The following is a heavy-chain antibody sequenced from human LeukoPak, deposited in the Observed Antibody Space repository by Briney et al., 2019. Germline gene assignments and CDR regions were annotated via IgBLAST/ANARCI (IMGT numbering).Heavy chain of an antibody. CDR1: GYTFTSYS. CDR3: AKDTWDY. J-gene: IGHJ4*02. V-gene: IGHV7-4-1*02. Sequence: ASVKVSCKASGYTFTSYSMNWVRRAPGQGLEWMGWIDANTGNPTYVQGFTGRFVFSLDTSVSTAYLQISSLKAEDTAVYYCAKDTWDYWGQGTLVTVSS. CDR2: IDANTGNP.